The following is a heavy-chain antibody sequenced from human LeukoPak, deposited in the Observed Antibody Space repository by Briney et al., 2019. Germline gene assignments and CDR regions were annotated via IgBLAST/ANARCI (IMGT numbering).Heavy chain of an antibody. Sequence: SQTLSLTCAVSGGSISSGGYSWSWIRQPPGKGLEWIGYIYHSGSTYYNPSLKSRVTTSVDRSKNQFSLKLSSVTAAATAVYYCARVAVYDSSGHYFDYWGQGTLVTVSS. V-gene: IGHV4-30-2*01. CDR2: IYHSGST. CDR1: GGSISSGGYS. J-gene: IGHJ4*02. D-gene: IGHD3-22*01. CDR3: ARVAVYDSSGHYFDY.